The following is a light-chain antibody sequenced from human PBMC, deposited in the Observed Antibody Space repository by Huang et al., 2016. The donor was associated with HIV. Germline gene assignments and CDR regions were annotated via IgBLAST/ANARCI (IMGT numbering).Light chain of an antibody. J-gene: IGKJ1*01. CDR3: QQYNNWPRT. CDR1: QNIYSN. V-gene: IGKV3-15*01. Sequence: EIVMTQSPATLSVSPGERAALSCRASQNIYSNLAWYQQKPGQAPRRLIYGASARATGIPARFSGSGSGTEFTLTISSLQSDDFALYFCQQYNNWPRTFGQGTRVEIK. CDR2: GAS.